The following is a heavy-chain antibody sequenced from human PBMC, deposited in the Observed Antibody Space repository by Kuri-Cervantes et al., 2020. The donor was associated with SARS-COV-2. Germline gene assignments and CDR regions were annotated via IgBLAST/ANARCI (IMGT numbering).Heavy chain of an antibody. CDR2: IIPFFGTP. CDR3: ARDVGYGGSSELDITYFDC. D-gene: IGHD4-23*01. J-gene: IGHJ4*02. Sequence: SVKVSCKASRDTFTTFGFSWVRQAPGQGLEWMGGIIPFFGTPSYARRFEGRVTITADESTRTVYMEMTSLTFEDTAVYFCARDVGYGGSSELDITYFDCWGQGTLVTDSS. V-gene: IGHV1-69*13. CDR1: RDTFTTFG.